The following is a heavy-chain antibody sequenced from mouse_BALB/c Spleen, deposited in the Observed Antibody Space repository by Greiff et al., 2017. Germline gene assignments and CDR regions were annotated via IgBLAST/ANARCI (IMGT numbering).Heavy chain of an antibody. D-gene: IGHD1-1*01. CDR2: ISSGGSYT. V-gene: IGHV5-9-3*01. CDR3: ASITTVPRGAMDY. J-gene: IGHJ4*01. CDR1: GFTFSSYA. Sequence: EVKLVESGGGLVKPGGSLKLSCAASGFTFSSYAMSWVRQTPEKRLEWVATISSGGSYTYYPDSVKGRFTISRDNAKNTLYLQMSSLRSEDTAMYYCASITTVPRGAMDYWGQGTSVTVSS.